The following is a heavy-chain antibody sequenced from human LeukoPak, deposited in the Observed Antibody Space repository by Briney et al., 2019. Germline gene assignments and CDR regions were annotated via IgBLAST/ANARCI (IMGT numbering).Heavy chain of an antibody. Sequence: GGSLRLSCAASGFTFSNAWMSWVRQAPGKGLEWVCRIKSKTDGGTTDYAAPVKGRFTISRADSKNTLYLQMNSLKTEDTAVYYCTDIRQYYDFWSGYYTNQGFYYYMDVWGKGTTVTVSS. D-gene: IGHD3-3*01. J-gene: IGHJ6*03. CDR2: IKSKTDGGTT. V-gene: IGHV3-15*01. CDR1: GFTFSNAW. CDR3: TDIRQYYDFWSGYYTNQGFYYYMDV.